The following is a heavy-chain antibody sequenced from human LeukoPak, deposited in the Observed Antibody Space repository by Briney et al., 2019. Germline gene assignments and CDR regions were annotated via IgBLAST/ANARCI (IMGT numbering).Heavy chain of an antibody. CDR2: MNPNSGNT. CDR3: ARGAVSSSWYDY. Sequence: ASVKVSCKASGYTFTSYDINWVQQATGQGLEWMGWMNPNSGNTGYAQKFQGRVTMTRNTSISTAYMELSSLRSEDTAVYYCARGAVSSSWYDYWGQGTLVTVSS. J-gene: IGHJ4*02. CDR1: GYTFTSYD. V-gene: IGHV1-8*01. D-gene: IGHD6-13*01.